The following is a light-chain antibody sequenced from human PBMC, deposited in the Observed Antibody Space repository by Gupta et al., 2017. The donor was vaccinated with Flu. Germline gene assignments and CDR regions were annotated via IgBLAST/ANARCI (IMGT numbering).Light chain of an antibody. CDR3: QHTDYYPWT. V-gene: IGKV1-39*01. CDR2: GSS. CDR1: QRVTWN. Sequence: PSSLSASVGDRVTIACRASQRVTWNLNWYQQKPGSAPRLLIYGSSTVQTGVSSRFSGSGSGTDFTLTISKLQPEDFATYSCQHTDYYPWTFGQGTKVEFK. J-gene: IGKJ1*01.